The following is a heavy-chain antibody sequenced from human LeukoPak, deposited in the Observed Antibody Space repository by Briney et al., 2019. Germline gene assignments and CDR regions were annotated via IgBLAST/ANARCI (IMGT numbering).Heavy chain of an antibody. Sequence: SETLSLTCTVSGGSISSSDYYWGWIRQPPGKGLEWIGSIYYSVTTYYNPSLKSRVTISVDTSKNQFSLKLNSVTAADTAVYYCARDRLQWPKIDYWGQGTLVTVSS. V-gene: IGHV4-39*07. J-gene: IGHJ4*02. D-gene: IGHD4-11*01. CDR2: IYYSVTT. CDR1: GGSISSSDYY. CDR3: ARDRLQWPKIDY.